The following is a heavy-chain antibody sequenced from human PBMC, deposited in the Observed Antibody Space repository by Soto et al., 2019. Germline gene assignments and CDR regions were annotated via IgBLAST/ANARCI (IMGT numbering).Heavy chain of an antibody. V-gene: IGHV1-3*01. CDR3: TRGGPAAGLCFDN. CDR1: RYTFNNYF. J-gene: IGHJ5*02. D-gene: IGHD6-25*01. CDR2: IIAGDGNT. Sequence: QVHLVHSGADVKKPGASLQVSCKASRYTFNNYFIHWERLAHGEWLEWMGWIIAGDGNTRYSQMFQESVTITWDTYSSTVYMKLSSRTSDDTAVYYYTRGGPAAGLCFDNWCQGTLVTAFS.